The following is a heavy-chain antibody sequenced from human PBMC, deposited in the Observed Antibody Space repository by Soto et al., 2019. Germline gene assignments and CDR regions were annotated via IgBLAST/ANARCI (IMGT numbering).Heavy chain of an antibody. CDR1: GGSISSSHW. D-gene: IGHD1-1*01. J-gene: IGHJ3*02. CDR2: IYHSGNS. Sequence: SETLSLTCPVSGGSISSSHWWSWVRPTPGKGLEWIAEIYHSGNSNYNPSLRSRVTISVVKPKNQFSLNLSPVTAADTAIYYCARLKTTPNDAFDIWGQGTMVNVSS. V-gene: IGHV4-4*02. CDR3: ARLKTTPNDAFDI.